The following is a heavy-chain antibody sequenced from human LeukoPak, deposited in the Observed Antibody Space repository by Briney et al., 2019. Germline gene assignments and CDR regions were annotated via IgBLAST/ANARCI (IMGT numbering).Heavy chain of an antibody. CDR3: VRAPQNYYMDV. CDR1: GFTFSDYY. J-gene: IGHJ6*03. CDR2: ISSGGSTI. Sequence: PGGSLRLSCAASGFTFSDYYMSWTRQAPGKGLEWVSYISSGGSTIYYADSVKGRFTISRDNAKNSLYLQMNSLRAEDTAVYYCVRAPQNYYMDVWGKGTTVTVSS. V-gene: IGHV3-11*04.